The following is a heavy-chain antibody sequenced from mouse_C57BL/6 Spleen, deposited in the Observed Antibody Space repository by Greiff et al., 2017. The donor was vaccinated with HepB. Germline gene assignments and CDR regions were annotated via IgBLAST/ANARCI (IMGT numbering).Heavy chain of an antibody. CDR2: IDPNSGGT. CDR1: GYTFTSYW. CDR3: ERSQNWDPLAD. V-gene: IGHV1-72*01. Sequence: QVQLQQPGAEPVKPGASVKLSCKASGYTFTSYWMHWVKRRPGRGLEWIGRIDPNSGGTKYNEKFKSKATLTVDKPSSTAYMQLSSLTSEDSAVYYCERSQNWDPLADWGQGTLVTVSA. D-gene: IGHD4-1*01. J-gene: IGHJ3*01.